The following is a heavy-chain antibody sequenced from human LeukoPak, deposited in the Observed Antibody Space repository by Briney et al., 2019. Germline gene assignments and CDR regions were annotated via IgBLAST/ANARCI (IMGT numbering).Heavy chain of an antibody. V-gene: IGHV1-69*05. D-gene: IGHD3-22*01. J-gene: IGHJ4*02. Sequence: SVKVSRKASGGTFSSYAISWVRQAPGQGLGWMGRIIPIFGTANYAQKFQGRVTITTDESTSTAYMELSSLRSEDTAVYYCARDIGFGSGSFDYWGQGTLVTVSS. CDR3: ARDIGFGSGSFDY. CDR2: IIPIFGTA. CDR1: GGTFSSYA.